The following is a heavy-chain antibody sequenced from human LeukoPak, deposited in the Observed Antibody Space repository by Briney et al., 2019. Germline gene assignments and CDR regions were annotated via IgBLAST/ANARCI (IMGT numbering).Heavy chain of an antibody. Sequence: SETLSLTCTVSSGSISSYYWSWIRQPPGKGLEWIGYIYYSGSTNYNPSLKSRVTISVDTSKNQFSLKLSSVTAADTAVYYCARTVVAGPFDYWGQGTLVTVSS. CDR1: SGSISSYY. CDR2: IYYSGST. D-gene: IGHD2-15*01. J-gene: IGHJ4*02. V-gene: IGHV4-59*08. CDR3: ARTVVAGPFDY.